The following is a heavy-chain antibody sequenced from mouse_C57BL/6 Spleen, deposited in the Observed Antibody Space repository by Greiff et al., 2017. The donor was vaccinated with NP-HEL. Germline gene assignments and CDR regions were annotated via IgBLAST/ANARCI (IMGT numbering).Heavy chain of an antibody. CDR2: IYPGDGDT. V-gene: IGHV1-80*01. CDR3: ARGLTTVVGDY. Sequence: VQLQQSGAELVKPGASVKISCKASGYAFSSYWMNWVKQRPGKGLEWIGQIYPGDGDTNYNGKFKGKATLTADNSSSTAYMQLSSLTSEDSAVYFCARGLTTVVGDYWGQGTSVTVSS. CDR1: GYAFSSYW. J-gene: IGHJ4*01. D-gene: IGHD1-1*01.